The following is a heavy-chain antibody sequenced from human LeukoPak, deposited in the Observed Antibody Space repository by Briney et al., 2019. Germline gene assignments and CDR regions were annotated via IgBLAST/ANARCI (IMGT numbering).Heavy chain of an antibody. CDR1: GYTFTGYY. CDR2: INPNSGGT. Sequence: ASVKVSCKASGYTFTGYYMHWVRQAPGQGLEWMGWINPNSGGTNYAQKFQGRVTMTRDTSISTAYMELSRLRSDDTAVYYCARDEATAMVTWDYYYYCMDVWGKGTTVTVSS. V-gene: IGHV1-2*02. D-gene: IGHD5-18*01. J-gene: IGHJ6*03. CDR3: ARDEATAMVTWDYYYYCMDV.